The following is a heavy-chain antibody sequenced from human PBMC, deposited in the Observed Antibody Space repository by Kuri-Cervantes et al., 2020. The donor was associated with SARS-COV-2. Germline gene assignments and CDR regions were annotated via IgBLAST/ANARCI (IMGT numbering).Heavy chain of an antibody. CDR3: ARACPSEYCSSTSCYLRGLDYYYYYMDV. CDR1: GFTFSSYA. V-gene: IGHV3-30-3*01. J-gene: IGHJ6*03. D-gene: IGHD2-2*01. CDR2: ISYDGSNK. Sequence: GGSLRLSCAASGFTFSSYAMHWVRQAPGKGLEWVAVISYDGSNKYYADSVKGRFTISRDNSKNTLYLQMNSLRAEDTAVYYCARACPSEYCSSTSCYLRGLDYYYYYMDVWGKGTTVTVSS.